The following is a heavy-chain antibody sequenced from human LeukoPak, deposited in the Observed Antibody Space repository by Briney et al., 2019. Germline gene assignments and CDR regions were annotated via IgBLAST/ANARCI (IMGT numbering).Heavy chain of an antibody. J-gene: IGHJ4*02. Sequence: SGGSLRLSCAASGFTFSTYSMNWVRQAPGKGLEWVSSISSSSSYIYYADSVKGRFTISRDNAKNSLHLQMNSLRAEDTAVYYCARPLKTTVTTIGYWGQGTLVTVSS. CDR3: ARPLKTTVTTIGY. CDR2: ISSSSSYI. CDR1: GFTFSTYS. D-gene: IGHD4-17*01. V-gene: IGHV3-21*01.